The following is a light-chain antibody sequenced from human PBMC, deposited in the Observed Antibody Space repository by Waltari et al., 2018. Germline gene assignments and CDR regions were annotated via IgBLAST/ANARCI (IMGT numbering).Light chain of an antibody. CDR2: YKSDSDK. J-gene: IGLJ3*02. CDR3: LIWHNSAWV. V-gene: IGLV5-45*01. CDR1: SGINVGTYR. Sequence: QAVLTQPASLSASPGASASLTCTLRSGINVGTYRIYWYQQKPGSPPQYLLRYKSDSDKQQGSGVPSRFSGSKDASANAGILLISGLRSEDEADYYCLIWHNSAWVFGGGTKLTVL.